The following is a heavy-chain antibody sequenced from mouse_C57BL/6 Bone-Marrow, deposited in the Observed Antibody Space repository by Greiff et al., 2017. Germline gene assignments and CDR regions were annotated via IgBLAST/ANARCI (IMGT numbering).Heavy chain of an antibody. CDR3: ARSYDYGDNTMDY. J-gene: IGHJ4*01. V-gene: IGHV1-64*01. CDR1: GYTFTNYW. CDR2: IHPNGGSP. Sequence: QVQLQQSGAELVKPGASVKLSCKASGYTFTNYWMHWVKQRPGQGLEWIGMIHPNGGSPDYNEKFKSEATLSVDKSSRTAYMELSSLTSEDSAVYYCARSYDYGDNTMDYWGQGTSVTVSS. D-gene: IGHD2-4*01.